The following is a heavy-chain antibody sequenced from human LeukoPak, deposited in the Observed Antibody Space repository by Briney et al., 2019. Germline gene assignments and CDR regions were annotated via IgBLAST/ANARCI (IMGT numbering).Heavy chain of an antibody. J-gene: IGHJ4*02. D-gene: IGHD3-3*01. CDR2: ISSSSSYI. CDR3: ARAGTYYDFWSGYFPPYYFDY. Sequence: GSLRLSCAASGFTFSSYSMNWVRQAPGKGLEWVSSISSSSSYIYYADSVKGRFTISRDNAKNSLYLQMNSLRAEDTAVYYCARAGTYYDFWSGYFPPYYFDYWGQGTLVTVSS. V-gene: IGHV3-21*01. CDR1: GFTFSSYS.